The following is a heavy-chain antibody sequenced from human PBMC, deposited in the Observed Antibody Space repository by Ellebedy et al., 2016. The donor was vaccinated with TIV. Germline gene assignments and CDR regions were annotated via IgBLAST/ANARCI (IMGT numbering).Heavy chain of an antibody. CDR3: ARAGSSSRQGGWYYFDY. V-gene: IGHV3-13*01. CDR2: IGTAGDT. D-gene: IGHD6-13*01. CDR1: GFTFSSYD. J-gene: IGHJ4*02. Sequence: GESLKISCAASGFTFSSYDMHWVRQATGKGLEWVSAIGTAGDTYYPGSVKGRFTISRENAKNSLYLQMNSLRAGDTAVYYCARAGSSSRQGGWYYFDYWGQGTLVTVSS.